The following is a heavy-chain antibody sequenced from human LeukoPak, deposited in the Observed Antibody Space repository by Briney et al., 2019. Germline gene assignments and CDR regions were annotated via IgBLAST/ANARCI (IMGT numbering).Heavy chain of an antibody. Sequence: PGGSLRLSCAASGFTFSSYGVHCVRQAPGKGLEWVAFIRYDGSNKYYADSVKGRFTISRENSKNTLYLQMNSLRAADTAVYYCAKDHGAAAGSLNYWGQGTLVTVSS. CDR1: GFTFSSYG. CDR3: AKDHGAAAGSLNY. J-gene: IGHJ4*02. D-gene: IGHD6-13*01. CDR2: IRYDGSNK. V-gene: IGHV3-30*02.